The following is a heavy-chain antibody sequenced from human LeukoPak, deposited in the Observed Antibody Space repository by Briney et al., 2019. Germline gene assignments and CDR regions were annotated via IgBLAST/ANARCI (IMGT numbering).Heavy chain of an antibody. D-gene: IGHD6-25*01. CDR3: GFSEGDF. CDR1: GGSISEDNHF. Sequence: SETLSLTCTVSGGSISEDNHFWTWIRQPAGKGLEWIGRIFPGGSVNYNPSLESRLTLSIDTSKNQFSLELTSVTAADTAMYFCGFSEGDFWGQGALVTVSS. CDR2: IFPGGSV. V-gene: IGHV4-4*07. J-gene: IGHJ4*02.